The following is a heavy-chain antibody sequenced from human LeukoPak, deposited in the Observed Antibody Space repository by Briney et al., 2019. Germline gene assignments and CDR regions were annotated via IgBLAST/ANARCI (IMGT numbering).Heavy chain of an antibody. V-gene: IGHV1-24*01. Sequence: ASVKVSCKVSGYTLTELSMHWVRQAPGKGLEWMGGFDPEDGETIYAQKFQGRVTMTEDTPTDTAYMELSSLRSEDTAVYYCASYSSWFSAFDYWGQGTLVTVSS. D-gene: IGHD6-13*01. J-gene: IGHJ4*02. CDR3: ASYSSWFSAFDY. CDR1: GYTLTELS. CDR2: FDPEDGET.